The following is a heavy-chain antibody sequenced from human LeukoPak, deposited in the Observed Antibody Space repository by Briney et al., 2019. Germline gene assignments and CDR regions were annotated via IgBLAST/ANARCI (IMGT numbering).Heavy chain of an antibody. J-gene: IGHJ4*02. Sequence: PGGSLRLSCAASGFTFSSYSMNWVRQAPGKGLEWVSSISSSSSYIYYADSVKGRFTISRDNAKNSLYLQMNSLRAEDTAVYYCARAYYDFWSGYPFGPLNYWGQGTLVTVSS. CDR1: GFTFSSYS. CDR3: ARAYYDFWSGYPFGPLNY. D-gene: IGHD3-3*01. V-gene: IGHV3-21*01. CDR2: ISSSSSYI.